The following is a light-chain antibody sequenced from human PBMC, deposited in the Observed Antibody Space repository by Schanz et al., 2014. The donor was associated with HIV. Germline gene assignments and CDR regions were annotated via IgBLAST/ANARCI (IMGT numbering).Light chain of an antibody. CDR3: NSYTSSSTWV. J-gene: IGLJ3*02. V-gene: IGLV2-14*01. Sequence: QSALTQPPSASGSPGQSVTVSCTGDTTDVGAYKYVSWYQQHPGKAPKLIIYDVNRPSGVSSRFSGSKSGNTASLTISGLQADDEADYYCNSYTSSSTWVFGGGTKLTVL. CDR1: TTDVGAYKY. CDR2: DV.